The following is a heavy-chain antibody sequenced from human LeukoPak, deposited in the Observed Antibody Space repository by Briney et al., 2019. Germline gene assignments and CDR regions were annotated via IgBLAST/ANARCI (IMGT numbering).Heavy chain of an antibody. CDR1: GGSISSSSYY. D-gene: IGHD4-17*01. Sequence: PSETLSLTCTVSGGSISSSSYYWGWIRQPPGKGLEWIGSIYYSGSTYYNPSLKSRVTISVDTSKNQFSLKLSSVTAADTAVYYCARGPYGDFLDYWGQGTLVTVSS. CDR2: IYYSGST. J-gene: IGHJ4*02. V-gene: IGHV4-39*01. CDR3: ARGPYGDFLDY.